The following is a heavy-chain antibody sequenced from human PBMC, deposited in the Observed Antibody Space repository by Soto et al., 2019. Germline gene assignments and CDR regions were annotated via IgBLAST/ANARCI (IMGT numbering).Heavy chain of an antibody. V-gene: IGHV1-18*01. Sequence: QVQLVQSGAEVKKPGASVKVSCKASGNIFNSYGIIWVRQAPGQGLEWMGWISAYNGNTNYAQKLQGRVTMTTDTSTSTAYMELRSLRSDDTAVYYCARDLGYCSGGICYRNYFDYWGQGTLVTVSS. J-gene: IGHJ4*02. CDR1: GNIFNSYG. CDR3: ARDLGYCSGGICYRNYFDY. CDR2: ISAYNGNT. D-gene: IGHD2-15*01.